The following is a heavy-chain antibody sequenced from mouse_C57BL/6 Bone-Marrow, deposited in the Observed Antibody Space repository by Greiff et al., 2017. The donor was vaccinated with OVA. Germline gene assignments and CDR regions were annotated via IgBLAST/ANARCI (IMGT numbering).Heavy chain of an antibody. Sequence: VQLQQSGPELVKPGASVKISCKASGYTFTDYYMNWVKQSHGKSLEWIGDINPNNGGTSYNQKFKGKATLTVDKSSSTAYMELRSLTSDDSAVYYCARALAYYGNDFDVWGTGTTVTVAS. V-gene: IGHV1-26*01. CDR3: ARALAYYGNDFDV. CDR1: GYTFTDYY. CDR2: INPNNGGT. D-gene: IGHD1-1*01. J-gene: IGHJ1*03.